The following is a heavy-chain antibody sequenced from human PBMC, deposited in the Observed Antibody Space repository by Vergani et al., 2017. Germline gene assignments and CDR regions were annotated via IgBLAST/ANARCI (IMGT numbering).Heavy chain of an antibody. J-gene: IGHJ4*02. V-gene: IGHV3-30*02. Sequence: QVHLVESGGGVVQPGGSLRLSCAASGFIFNYYGINWVRQAPGKGLGWVSFIRSDGGSEMYADSVRGRFTLSRDNSKNTVSLEMLSLRTEDTAVYYCAKGHSGQIVSPHDYFFDYGGQGTLVTVSS. CDR1: GFIFNYYG. CDR2: IRSDGGSE. CDR3: AKGHSGQIVSPHDYFFDY. D-gene: IGHD1-26*01.